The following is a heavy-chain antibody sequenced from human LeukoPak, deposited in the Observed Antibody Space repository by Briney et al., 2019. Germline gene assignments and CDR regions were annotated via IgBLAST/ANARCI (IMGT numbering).Heavy chain of an antibody. Sequence: SETLSLTCAVYGGSFSGYYWSWIRQAPGKGLEWIGEINHSGSTYYNPSLKSRVTISVDTSKNQFSLKLSSVTAADTAVYYCAGLIRPGWFDPWGQGTLVTVSS. CDR3: AGLIRPGWFDP. J-gene: IGHJ5*02. CDR2: INHSGST. D-gene: IGHD1-14*01. CDR1: GGSFSGYY. V-gene: IGHV4-34*01.